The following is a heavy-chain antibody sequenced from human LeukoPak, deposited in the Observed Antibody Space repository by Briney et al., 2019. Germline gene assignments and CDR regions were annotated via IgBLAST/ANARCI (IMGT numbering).Heavy chain of an antibody. J-gene: IGHJ3*02. Sequence: SETLSLTCAVSRGSISSGGNSWSWIRQPPGKGLEWIGYIYHSGSTYYNPSLKSRVTISVDRSKNQFSLKLSSVTAADTAVYYCARRLGYCSSTSCSVGAFDIWGQGTMVTVSS. CDR2: IYHSGST. CDR1: RGSISSGGNS. CDR3: ARRLGYCSSTSCSVGAFDI. D-gene: IGHD2-2*01. V-gene: IGHV4-30-2*01.